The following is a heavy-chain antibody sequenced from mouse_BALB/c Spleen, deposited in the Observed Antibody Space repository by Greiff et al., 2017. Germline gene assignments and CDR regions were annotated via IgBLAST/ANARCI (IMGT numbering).Heavy chain of an antibody. V-gene: IGHV1S135*01. CDR1: GYAFTSYN. CDR3: ASYYGSSYAMDY. J-gene: IGHJ4*01. Sequence: VQLKESGPELVKPGASVKVSCKASGYAFTSYNMYWVKQSHGKSLEWIGYIDPYNGGTSYNQKFKGKATLTVDKSSSTAYMHLNSLTSEDSAVYYCASYYGSSYAMDYWGQGTSVTVSS. D-gene: IGHD1-1*01. CDR2: IDPYNGGT.